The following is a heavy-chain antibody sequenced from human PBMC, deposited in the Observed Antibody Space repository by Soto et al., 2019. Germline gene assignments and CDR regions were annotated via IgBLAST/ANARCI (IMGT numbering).Heavy chain of an antibody. V-gene: IGHV1-69*12. J-gene: IGHJ2*01. CDR2: IIPIFGTA. Sequence: QVQLVQSGAEVKKPGSSVKVSCKASGGTFSSYAISWVRQAPGQGLEWMGGIIPIFGTANYAQKFQGRVTITGDDSTSTAYMELSSVRFEAAAVNYWPRGLRSTRWYFDLWGRGTLFTVSS. CDR3: PRGLRSTRWYFDL. CDR1: GGTFSSYA. D-gene: IGHD5-12*01.